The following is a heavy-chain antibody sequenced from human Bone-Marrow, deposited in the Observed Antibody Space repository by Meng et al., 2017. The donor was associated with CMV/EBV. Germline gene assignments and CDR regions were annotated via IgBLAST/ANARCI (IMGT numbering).Heavy chain of an antibody. V-gene: IGHV4-4*07. Sequence: LSRTCTVSGGSIRNYYWSWIRQSAGKGLEWIGRIYTTESTNYNPSLRSRVTMSVDTSKKQFSLRLSSVTAADTAVYYCARGLTVLDYWGQGTLVTVSS. CDR1: GGSIRNYY. D-gene: IGHD4-17*01. CDR3: ARGLTVLDY. J-gene: IGHJ4*02. CDR2: IYTTEST.